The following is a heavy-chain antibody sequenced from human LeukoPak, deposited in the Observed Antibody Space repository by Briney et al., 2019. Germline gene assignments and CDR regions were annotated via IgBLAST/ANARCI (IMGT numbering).Heavy chain of an antibody. CDR3: ARGSGYNYGFPDY. V-gene: IGHV3-23*01. Sequence: GGSLRLSCAASGFTFSSYAMSWVRQAPGKGLEWVSAISGSGGSTYYADSVKGRFTISRDNSKNTLYLQMNSLRAEDTAVYYCARGSGYNYGFPDYWGQGTLVTVSS. CDR2: ISGSGGST. D-gene: IGHD5-18*01. J-gene: IGHJ4*02. CDR1: GFTFSSYA.